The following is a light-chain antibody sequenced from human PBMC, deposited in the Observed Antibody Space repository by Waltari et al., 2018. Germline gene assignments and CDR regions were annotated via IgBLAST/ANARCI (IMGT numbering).Light chain of an antibody. V-gene: IGLV3-1*01. Sequence: SYELPQPPSVSVSPGQTARITCSGDKLGDKYVCWYQQKPGQSPVLVIYEDRKRPSGIPERFSGSNSGNTATLTISGTQAMDEADYYCQAWDNNRVVLGGGTKLTV. CDR2: EDR. CDR1: KLGDKY. CDR3: QAWDNNRVV. J-gene: IGLJ2*01.